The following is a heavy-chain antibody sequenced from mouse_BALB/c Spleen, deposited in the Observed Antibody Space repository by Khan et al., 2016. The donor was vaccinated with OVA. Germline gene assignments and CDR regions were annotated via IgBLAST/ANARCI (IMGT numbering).Heavy chain of an antibody. V-gene: IGHV2-9*02. D-gene: IGHD1-3*01. Sequence: QVQLKQSGPGLVAPSQSLSITCPVSGFSLTSYVVHWVRPPPGKGLEWLGVIWAGGSTNYNSALMSRLSISKDNSKSQVFLKMNSLQTDDTAMYYCARLEDIWGQGTTLTVSS. CDR1: GFSLTSYV. J-gene: IGHJ2*01. CDR2: IWAGGST. CDR3: ARLEDI.